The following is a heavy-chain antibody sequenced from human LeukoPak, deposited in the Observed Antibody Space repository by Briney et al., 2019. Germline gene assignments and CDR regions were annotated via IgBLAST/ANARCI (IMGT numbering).Heavy chain of an antibody. D-gene: IGHD2-8*01. CDR1: GFTFSSCS. CDR3: ARGLSRRGLMVMDDAFDI. Sequence: PGGSLRLSCAASGFTFSSCSMNWVRQAPGKGLEWVSSISSSSGYIYYADSVKGRFTISRDNSKNSVYLQMNSLRAEDTAVYYCARGLSRRGLMVMDDAFDIWGQGTMVTVSS. CDR2: ISSSSGYI. J-gene: IGHJ3*02. V-gene: IGHV3-21*01.